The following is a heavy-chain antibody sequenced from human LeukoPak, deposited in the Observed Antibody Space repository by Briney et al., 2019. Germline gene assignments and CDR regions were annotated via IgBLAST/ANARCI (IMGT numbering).Heavy chain of an antibody. CDR3: ARDSHYYDSSGSDAFDI. CDR1: GYTFSGYG. CDR2: INPSGGST. Sequence: GASVKVSCKASGYTFSGYGISWVRQAPGQGLEWMGIINPSGGSTSYAQKFQGRVTMTRDTSTSTVYMELSSLRSEDTAVYYCARDSHYYDSSGSDAFDIWGQGTMVTVSS. J-gene: IGHJ3*02. V-gene: IGHV1-46*01. D-gene: IGHD3-22*01.